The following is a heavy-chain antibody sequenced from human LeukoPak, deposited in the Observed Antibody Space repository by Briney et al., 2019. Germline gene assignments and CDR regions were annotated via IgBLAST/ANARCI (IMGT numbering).Heavy chain of an antibody. V-gene: IGHV1-69*04. J-gene: IGHJ3*02. CDR2: IIPILGIA. D-gene: IGHD5-24*01. Sequence: ASVKVSCKASGGTFSSYAISWVRQAPGQGLEWMGRIIPILGIANDAQKFQGRVTITADKSTSTAYMELSSLRTEDTAVYYCARDRSRVATIKDDAFDIWGQGTMVTVSS. CDR1: GGTFSSYA. CDR3: ARDRSRVATIKDDAFDI.